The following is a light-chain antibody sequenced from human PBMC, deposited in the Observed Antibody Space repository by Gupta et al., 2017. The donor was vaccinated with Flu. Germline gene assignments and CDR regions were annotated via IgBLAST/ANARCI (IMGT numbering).Light chain of an antibody. V-gene: IGKV4-1*01. CDR2: WAS. Sequence: DFEMTKFPYSLAVSLCERATITCKSSRTVLKNSNNLNYLAWFQQKPGQPPKLLIYWASIRQSGVPDRFSGSGSGTDFTLTISRLQPEDVAVYYCQQYYGRPITFGQGTRLDI. CDR3: QQYYGRPIT. CDR1: RTVLKNSNNLNY. J-gene: IGKJ5*01.